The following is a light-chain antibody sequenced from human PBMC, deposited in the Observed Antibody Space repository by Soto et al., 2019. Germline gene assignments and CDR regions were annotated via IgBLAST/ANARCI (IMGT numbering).Light chain of an antibody. CDR1: QDIGNY. V-gene: IGKV1-8*01. J-gene: IGKJ1*01. CDR3: QQYYLYPRT. CDR2: GSS. Sequence: AIRVTQSPSSFSESTGDRVTITCRASQDIGNYLAWYHQKPGKAPELLIYGSSTLHDGVPSRLSGSGSGTDLTLNISRLQSEDCATDYCQQYYLYPRTFGQGTKVE.